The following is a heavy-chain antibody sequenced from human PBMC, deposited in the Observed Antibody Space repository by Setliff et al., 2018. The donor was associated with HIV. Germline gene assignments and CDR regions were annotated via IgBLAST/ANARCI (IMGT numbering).Heavy chain of an antibody. CDR2: IATYNGNT. CDR1: GYTFNSYG. Sequence: ASVKVSCKASGYTFNSYGISWVRQAPGQGPEWVGWIATYNGNTNYAQRLQGRVTLTTDTSTSTAYMELRSLRFDDTAVYFCARGVSQAYTYGSGAYYYFDFWGLGTLVTLSS. V-gene: IGHV1-18*01. D-gene: IGHD6-19*01. J-gene: IGHJ4*02. CDR3: ARGVSQAYTYGSGAYYYFDF.